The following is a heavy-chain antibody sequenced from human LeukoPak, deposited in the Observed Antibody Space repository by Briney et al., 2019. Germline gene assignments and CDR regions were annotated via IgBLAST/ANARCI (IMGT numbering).Heavy chain of an antibody. CDR1: GFTFSSYW. Sequence: GVSLRLSCAASGFTFSSYWMHWVRQAPGKSLVWVAHVNTDSSRTTYADSVKSRLTISRDNAQNTAYLQMNSLRAEDTAVYYCARGPIPATAIPENWGQGTLVTVSS. CDR2: VNTDSSRT. V-gene: IGHV3-74*01. CDR3: ARGPIPATAIPEN. J-gene: IGHJ4*02. D-gene: IGHD2-2*02.